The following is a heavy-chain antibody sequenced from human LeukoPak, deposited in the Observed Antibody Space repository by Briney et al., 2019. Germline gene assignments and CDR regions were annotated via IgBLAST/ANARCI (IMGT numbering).Heavy chain of an antibody. CDR2: TYYRSKWYN. J-gene: IGHJ5*02. D-gene: IGHD3-10*01. CDR3: AREGYYGSGGDWFDP. CDR1: GDSFSSNSAA. Sequence: SQILSLTCAISGDSFSSNSAAWNWVRQSPSRGLEWLGRTYYRSKWYNDYAVSVKSLITINPDTSKNQFSLQLNSVTPEDTAVYYCAREGYYGSGGDWFDPWGQGTLVTVSS. V-gene: IGHV6-1*01.